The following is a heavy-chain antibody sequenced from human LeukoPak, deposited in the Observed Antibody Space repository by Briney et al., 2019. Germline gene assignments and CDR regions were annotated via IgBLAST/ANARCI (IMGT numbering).Heavy chain of an antibody. V-gene: IGHV1-18*01. J-gene: IGHJ5*02. CDR3: ARDIKRSRARWENLGIDP. Sequence: GASVKVSCKASGYTFTSYGISWVRQAPGQGLEWMGWISAYNGNTNYAQKVQGRVTMTADASTSTTYMELRSLRSDDTAVYYCARDIKRSRARWENLGIDPWGQGTLVTVSS. CDR1: GYTFTSYG. CDR2: ISAYNGNT. D-gene: IGHD3-16*01.